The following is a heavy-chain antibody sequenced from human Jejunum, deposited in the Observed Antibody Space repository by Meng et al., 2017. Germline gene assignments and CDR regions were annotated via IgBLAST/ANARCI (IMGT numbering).Heavy chain of an antibody. V-gene: IGHV3-20*04. Sequence: GESLKISCAASGFKFDEYGVSWVRQVPGKGMEWVSGINCNGAATGYADSVKGRFTISRDNAKSSLYLQMDSLRAGDTAVYYCARNLPDMFRGAYYFDFWGPGTLVTVSS. CDR3: ARNLPDMFRGAYYFDF. CDR2: INCNGAAT. CDR1: GFKFDEYG. D-gene: IGHD3-10*01. J-gene: IGHJ4*02.